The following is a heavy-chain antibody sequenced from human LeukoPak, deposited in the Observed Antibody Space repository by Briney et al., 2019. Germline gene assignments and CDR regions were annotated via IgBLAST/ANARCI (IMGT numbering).Heavy chain of an antibody. V-gene: IGHV3-66*01. CDR2: IYSGGTT. Sequence: GGSLRLSCAASGFTVSSNYMSWVRQAPGKGLEWVSVIYSGGTTYYADSVKGGFTISRDNSKNTLYLQMNSLRAEDTAVYYCARTTTFAPHFDYWGQGTLVTVSS. CDR1: GFTVSSNY. J-gene: IGHJ4*02. D-gene: IGHD1-1*01. CDR3: ARTTTFAPHFDY.